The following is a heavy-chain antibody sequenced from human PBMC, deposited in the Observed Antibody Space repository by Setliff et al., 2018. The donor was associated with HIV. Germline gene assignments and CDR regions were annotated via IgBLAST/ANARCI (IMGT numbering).Heavy chain of an antibody. J-gene: IGHJ4*02. V-gene: IGHV2-70*11. D-gene: IGHD4-4*01. Sequence: TLSLTCTVSHYAVNSEYYWAWIRQPPGKALEWLARIDWDDDKHYSTSLKTRLTISKDTSKNQVVLTMTNMDPVGTATYYCARSYSNFLYYFDYWGQGTLVTVSS. CDR3: ARSYSNFLYYFDY. CDR1: HYAVNSEYY. CDR2: IDWDDDK.